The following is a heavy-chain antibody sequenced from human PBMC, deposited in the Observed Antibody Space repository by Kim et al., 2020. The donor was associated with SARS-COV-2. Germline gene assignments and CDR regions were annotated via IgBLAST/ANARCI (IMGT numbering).Heavy chain of an antibody. CDR2: IRSKANSYAT. CDR1: GFTFSGSA. Sequence: GGSLRLSCAASGFTFSGSAMHWVRQASGKGLEWVGRIRSKANSYATAYAASVKGRFTISRDDSKNTAYLQMNSLKTEDTAVYYCTRQIDWPNENYGMDVWGQGTTVTVSS. CDR3: TRQIDWPNENYGMDV. V-gene: IGHV3-73*01. D-gene: IGHD3-9*01. J-gene: IGHJ6*02.